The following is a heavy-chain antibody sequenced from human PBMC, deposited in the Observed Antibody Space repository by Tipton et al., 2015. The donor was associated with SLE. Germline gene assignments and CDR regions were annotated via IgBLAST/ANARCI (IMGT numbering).Heavy chain of an antibody. Sequence: TLSLTCTVSGGSISSSYYWGWIRQSPGKGLEWIGSISYTGSTSYNPSLKSRVTISVDTSKNQFSLKLASVTAADTAVYYCASSIYEFWTKWGQGTLVTVSS. CDR1: GGSISSSYY. CDR3: ASSIYEFWTK. J-gene: IGHJ4*02. D-gene: IGHD3-3*01. V-gene: IGHV4-39*07. CDR2: ISYTGST.